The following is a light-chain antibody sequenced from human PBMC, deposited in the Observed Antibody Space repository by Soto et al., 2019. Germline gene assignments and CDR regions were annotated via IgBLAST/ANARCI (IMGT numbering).Light chain of an antibody. V-gene: IGLV2-14*01. CDR1: SSDVGSYNH. CDR2: NVN. CDR3: SSFTSSTTYV. J-gene: IGLJ1*01. Sequence: QSALTQSASVSGSPGQSITISCTGTSSDVGSYNHVSWYQQHPGEVPKLIIFNVNDRPSGVSNRFSGSKSGNTAPLTISGLQAEDEADYYCSSFTSSTTYVFGTGTKVTVL.